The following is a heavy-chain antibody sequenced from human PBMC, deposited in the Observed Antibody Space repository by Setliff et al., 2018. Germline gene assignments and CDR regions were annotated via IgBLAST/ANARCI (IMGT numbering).Heavy chain of an antibody. D-gene: IGHD4-17*01. CDR1: GYTFTGYY. CDR3: ARDTYRDYHRFDY. CDR2: INPNSGGT. Sequence: ASVKVSCKASGYTFTGYYMHWVRQAPGQGLEWMGWINPNSGGTNYAQKFQGWVTMTRDTSISTAYMELSRLRSDDTAVYYCARDTYRDYHRFDYWGQGTLVTVSS. J-gene: IGHJ4*02. V-gene: IGHV1-2*04.